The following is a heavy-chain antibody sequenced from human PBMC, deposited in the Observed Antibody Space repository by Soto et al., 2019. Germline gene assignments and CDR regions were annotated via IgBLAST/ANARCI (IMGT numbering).Heavy chain of an antibody. D-gene: IGHD1-26*01. Sequence: RRPLTLSCATSGVTFSSDRRKWGRQAAGKGLVWVSSISSSSSYIYYADSVKGRFTISRDNAKNSLYLQMNSLRAEDTAVYYCARDARIVGATVYYYGMDVWGQGTTVTVSS. J-gene: IGHJ6*02. CDR1: GVTFSSDR. CDR2: ISSSSSYI. CDR3: ARDARIVGATVYYYGMDV. V-gene: IGHV3-21*01.